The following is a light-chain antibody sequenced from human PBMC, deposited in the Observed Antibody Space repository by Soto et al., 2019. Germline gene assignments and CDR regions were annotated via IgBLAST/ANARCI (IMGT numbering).Light chain of an antibody. CDR3: QEYNNWPPLYT. Sequence: EIVMTQSPATLSVSPGERATLSCRASQSVSSNLAWYQQNPGQAPRLLIYGASTRVTGIPARFSGSGSGTEFTLTISSLQSEDFAVYYCQEYNNWPPLYTFGQGTKLEIK. CDR2: GAS. V-gene: IGKV3-15*01. J-gene: IGKJ2*01. CDR1: QSVSSN.